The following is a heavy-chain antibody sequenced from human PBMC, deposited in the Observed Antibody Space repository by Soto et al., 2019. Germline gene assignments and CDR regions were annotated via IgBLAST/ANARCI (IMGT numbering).Heavy chain of an antibody. Sequence: ASETLSLTCAVYGGSFSGYYWSWIRQPPGKGLEWIGEINHSGSTNYNPSLKSRVTISVDTSKNQFSLKLSSVTAADTAVYYCASQKALVLRYFDWLPTPFDYCGQGTLVTVSS. J-gene: IGHJ4*02. CDR2: INHSGST. V-gene: IGHV4-34*01. CDR1: GGSFSGYY. D-gene: IGHD3-9*01. CDR3: ASQKALVLRYFDWLPTPFDY.